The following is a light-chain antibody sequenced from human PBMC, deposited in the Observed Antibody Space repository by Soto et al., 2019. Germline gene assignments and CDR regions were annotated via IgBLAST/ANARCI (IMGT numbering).Light chain of an antibody. CDR1: SSNIGSNT. V-gene: IGLV1-44*01. J-gene: IGLJ2*01. CDR3: AAWDASLNGVV. Sequence: QSALTQPPSASGTPGQRVTISCSGSSSNIGSNTVNWYQQLPGTAPKLLIYSNHQRPSGVPDRFSGSKSGTSASLAISGLQSEDEADYYCAAWDASLNGVVFGGGTKVTVL. CDR2: SNH.